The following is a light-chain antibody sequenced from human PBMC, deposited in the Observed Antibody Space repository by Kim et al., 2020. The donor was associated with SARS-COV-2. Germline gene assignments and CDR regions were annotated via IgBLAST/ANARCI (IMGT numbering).Light chain of an antibody. Sequence: GKSVTISCTPSSGGIASNYVQWYQQRPGSAPTTVIYEDNQRPSGGPDRFSASIDSSSNSASLTISGLKTEDEADYYCQSYDSSNVVFGGGTQLTVL. CDR1: SGGIASNY. V-gene: IGLV6-57*03. CDR2: EDN. J-gene: IGLJ3*02. CDR3: QSYDSSNVV.